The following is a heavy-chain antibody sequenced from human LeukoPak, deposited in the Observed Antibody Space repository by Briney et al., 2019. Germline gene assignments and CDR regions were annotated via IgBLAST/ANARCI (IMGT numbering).Heavy chain of an antibody. CDR2: ISSSSSYI. CDR3: ARVRVVRGVIGGYFDY. CDR1: GFTFSNYA. V-gene: IGHV3-21*01. D-gene: IGHD3-10*01. J-gene: IGHJ4*02. Sequence: GGSLRLSCAASGFTFSNYAMNWVRQAPGKGLEWVSSISSSSSYIYYADSVKGRFTISRDNAKNSLYLQMNSLRAEDTAVYYCARVRVVRGVIGGYFDYWGQGTMVTVSS.